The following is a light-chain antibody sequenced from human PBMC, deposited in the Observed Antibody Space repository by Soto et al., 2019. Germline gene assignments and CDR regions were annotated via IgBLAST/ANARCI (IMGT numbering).Light chain of an antibody. V-gene: IGKV2-28*01. Sequence: DIVMTQSPLSLPGTPGEPASMSCRSSQSLLHSSGNQYLDWYVQKPGQSGQLLIYWGSSRDYGVPDKFSGGGSSTDFTLKNSRVGAVDDWIYYCMQGQKPPITLGEVKRLEL. CDR1: QSLLHSSGNQY. J-gene: IGKJ5*01. CDR2: WGS. CDR3: MQGQKPPIT.